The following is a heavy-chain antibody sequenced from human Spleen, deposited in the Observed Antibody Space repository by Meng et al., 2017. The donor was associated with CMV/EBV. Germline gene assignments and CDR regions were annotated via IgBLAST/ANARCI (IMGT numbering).Heavy chain of an antibody. D-gene: IGHD3-10*01. CDR1: GFTFSDYY. V-gene: IGHV3-7*01. CDR3: ARDNHGFGELREDV. Sequence: GESLKISCAASGFTFSDYYMNWVRQAPGKGLGWVANIKQDGSEKNYVDSVKGRFTISRDNAKNSLYLQMNSLRAEDTAVYYCARDNHGFGELREDVWGQGITVTVSS. J-gene: IGHJ6*02. CDR2: IKQDGSEK.